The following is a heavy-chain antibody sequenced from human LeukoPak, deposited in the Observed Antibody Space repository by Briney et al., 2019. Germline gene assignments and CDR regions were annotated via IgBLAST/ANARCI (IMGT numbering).Heavy chain of an antibody. CDR3: ARERPLTTVVTKDYYYYMDV. Sequence: ASVKVSCKASGGTLSSYAISWVRQAPGQGLEWMGGIIPIFGTANYAQKFQGRVTITADESTSTAYMELSSLRSEDTAVYYCARERPLTTVVTKDYYYYMDVWGKGTTVTVSS. V-gene: IGHV1-69*13. CDR1: GGTLSSYA. CDR2: IIPIFGTA. D-gene: IGHD4-23*01. J-gene: IGHJ6*03.